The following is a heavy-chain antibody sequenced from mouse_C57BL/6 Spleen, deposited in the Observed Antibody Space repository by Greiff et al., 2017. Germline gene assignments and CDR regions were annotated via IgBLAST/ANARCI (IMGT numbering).Heavy chain of an antibody. CDR2: IYPGDGDT. Sequence: VQLQQSGPELVKPGASVKISCKASGYAFSSSWMNWVKQRPGKGLEWIGRIYPGDGDTNYNGKFKGKATLTADKSSSTAYMQLSSLTSEDSAVYFCARNRDGDFDYWGQGTTLTVSS. CDR3: ARNRDGDFDY. V-gene: IGHV1-82*01. CDR1: GYAFSSSW. D-gene: IGHD4-1*01. J-gene: IGHJ2*01.